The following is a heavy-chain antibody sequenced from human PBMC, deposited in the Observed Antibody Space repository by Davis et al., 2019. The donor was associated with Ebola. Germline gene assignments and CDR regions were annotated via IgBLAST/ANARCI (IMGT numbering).Heavy chain of an antibody. V-gene: IGHV4-39*01. CDR1: GGSISRSGHY. D-gene: IGHD5-24*01. CDR2: IGTMFYSGST. Sequence: MPGGSLRLSCSVSGGSISRSGHYWGWIRQPPGKGLEWIGSIGTMFYSGSTHYNPSLKSRVSISVDTSKNHFTLKLGSVTAADTAVYYCARHVVGRVAGGSIDHWGQGTLVTVSS. J-gene: IGHJ4*02. CDR3: ARHVVGRVAGGSIDH.